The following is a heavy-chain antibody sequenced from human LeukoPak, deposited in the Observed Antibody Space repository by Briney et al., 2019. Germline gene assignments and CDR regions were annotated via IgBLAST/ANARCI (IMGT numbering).Heavy chain of an antibody. J-gene: IGHJ4*02. Sequence: PSETLSLTCAVYGGSFRGYYWSWIRQPPGKGLEWIGEINHSGSTNYNPSLKSRVTISVDTSKNQFSLKLSSVTAADTAVYYCARAGWYYFDYWGQGTLVTVSS. V-gene: IGHV4-34*01. CDR2: INHSGST. CDR3: ARAGWYYFDY. D-gene: IGHD2-15*01. CDR1: GGSFRGYY.